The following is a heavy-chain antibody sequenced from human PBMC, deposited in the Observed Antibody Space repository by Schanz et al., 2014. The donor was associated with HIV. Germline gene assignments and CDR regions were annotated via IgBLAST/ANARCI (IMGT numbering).Heavy chain of an antibody. CDR2: IWYDGSNK. CDR1: GFTFSNYG. J-gene: IGHJ6*02. D-gene: IGHD3-22*01. V-gene: IGHV3-33*06. Sequence: QVQLVESGGGVVQPGRSLRLSCTASGFTFSNYGMHWVRQAPGKGLEWVAAIWYDGSNKFYADSVKGRFTISRDNSKNTLYLQMNNLRAEDTAVYYCAKDRNYYDSKYRGKGNYYYYYGMDVWGQGTTVTVSS. CDR3: AKDRNYYDSKYRGKGNYYYYYGMDV.